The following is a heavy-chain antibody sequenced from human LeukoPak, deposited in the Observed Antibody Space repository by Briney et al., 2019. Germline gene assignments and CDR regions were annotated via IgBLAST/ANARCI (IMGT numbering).Heavy chain of an antibody. V-gene: IGHV4-34*01. CDR3: ARGKARTYYDFWSGYQRDYFDY. CDR2: INHSGST. D-gene: IGHD3-3*01. CDR1: GGSFSGYY. Sequence: PSETLSLTCAVYGGSFSGYYWSWIRQPPGKGLEWIGEINHSGSTNYNPSLKSRVTISVDTSKNQFSLKLSSVTAADTAVYYCARGKARTYYDFWSGYQRDYFDYWGQGTLVTVSS. J-gene: IGHJ4*02.